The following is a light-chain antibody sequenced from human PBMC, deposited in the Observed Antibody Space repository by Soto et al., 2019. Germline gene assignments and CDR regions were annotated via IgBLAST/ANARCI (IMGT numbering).Light chain of an antibody. CDR3: QQYGSLPIT. J-gene: IGKJ5*01. CDR1: QSDSRAS. CDR2: GAS. Sequence: EIVLTQSPGTLSLSPGERATLSCRASQSDSRASLAWHQQKPGQAPRLLIYGASSRATGIPDRFSGSGSGTDFTLTISRLEPEDFAVYYCQQYGSLPITFGQGTRLEIK. V-gene: IGKV3-20*01.